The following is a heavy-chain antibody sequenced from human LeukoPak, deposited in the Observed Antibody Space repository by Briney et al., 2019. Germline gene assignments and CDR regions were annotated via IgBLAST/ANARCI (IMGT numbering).Heavy chain of an antibody. D-gene: IGHD2-2*01. Sequence: ASVKVSCKASGYIFTSYDIKWVRQATGQGLEWMGWMNPNSGNTGYAQKFQGRVTITRNTSISTAYMELSSLRSEDTAVYYCARGPYCSSTSCSYYYYMDVWGTGTTVTVSS. J-gene: IGHJ6*03. CDR3: ARGPYCSSTSCSYYYYMDV. CDR2: MNPNSGNT. CDR1: GYIFTSYD. V-gene: IGHV1-8*03.